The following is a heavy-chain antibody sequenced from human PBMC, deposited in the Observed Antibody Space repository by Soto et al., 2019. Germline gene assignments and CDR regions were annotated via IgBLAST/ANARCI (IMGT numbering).Heavy chain of an antibody. CDR2: IYYSGST. J-gene: IGHJ4*02. V-gene: IGHV4-59*01. D-gene: IGHD2-21*02. Sequence: PSETLSLTCTVSGGYISSYYWSWIRQPPGKGLEWIGYIYYSGSTNYNPSLKSRVTISVDTSKNQFSLKLSSVTAADTAVYYCARQVVTASSPIYYFDYWGQGILVTSPQ. CDR3: ARQVVTASSPIYYFDY. CDR1: GGYISSYY.